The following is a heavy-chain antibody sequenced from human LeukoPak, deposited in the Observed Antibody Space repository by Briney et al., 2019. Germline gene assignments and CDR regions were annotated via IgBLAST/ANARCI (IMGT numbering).Heavy chain of an antibody. CDR1: GGSISSYY. CDR2: IYDRGPA. CDR3: ARSRQASGLFNS. Sequence: SETLSLTCTVSGGSISSYYWSWIRQPPGKGLEWIGCIYDRGPAYYNPSLKSRFTISVDRPKNQFFLNVTSLTAADTAVYFCARSRQASGLFNSWGQGTLVVVSS. J-gene: IGHJ5*01. D-gene: IGHD3-10*01. V-gene: IGHV4-59*12.